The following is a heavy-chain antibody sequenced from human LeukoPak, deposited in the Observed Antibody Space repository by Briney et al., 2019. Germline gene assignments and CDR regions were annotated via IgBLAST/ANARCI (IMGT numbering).Heavy chain of an antibody. J-gene: IGHJ4*02. CDR2: INSDGSTT. CDR3: AREHTSGWFDY. Sequence: GGSLRLSCEASGFTFSSYWMHWVRQAPGKGLVWVSRINSDGSTTIYADSVKGRFTISRDNSKNTLCLQMNSLRVEDTAVYYCAREHTSGWFDYWGQGTLVTVSS. V-gene: IGHV3-74*01. D-gene: IGHD6-19*01. CDR1: GFTFSSYW.